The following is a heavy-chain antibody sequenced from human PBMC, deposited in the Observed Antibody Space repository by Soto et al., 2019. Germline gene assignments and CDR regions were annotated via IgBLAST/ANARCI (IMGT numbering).Heavy chain of an antibody. J-gene: IGHJ6*02. CDR1: GGSVSSGGYY. V-gene: IGHV4-61*08. CDR2: IYYSGGT. Sequence: SETLSLTCTVSGGSVSSGGYYWSWIRQHPGKGLEWIGHIYYSGGTNYKPSLKSRVTISVDTSKNQLSLKLTSVTAADTAVCYCARSDDYGDYGYYYYGMDIWGQGTTVTVSS. D-gene: IGHD4-17*01. CDR3: ARSDDYGDYGYYYYGMDI.